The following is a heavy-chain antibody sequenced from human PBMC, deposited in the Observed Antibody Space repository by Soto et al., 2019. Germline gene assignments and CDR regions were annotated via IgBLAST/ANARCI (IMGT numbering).Heavy chain of an antibody. J-gene: IGHJ5*02. CDR3: AKDGGKDGYFGNWFDP. Sequence: APVKASSKDSGGGLDNNAMTWAHHSTEKGLEWLGRIIPIFGSANYAQKFQGRVTITADESTTTAYMELSSLRSDDTAVYYCAKDGGKDGYFGNWFDPWGQGTLVTVSS. V-gene: IGHV1-69*13. CDR1: GGGLDNNA. D-gene: IGHD5-12*01. CDR2: IIPIFGSA.